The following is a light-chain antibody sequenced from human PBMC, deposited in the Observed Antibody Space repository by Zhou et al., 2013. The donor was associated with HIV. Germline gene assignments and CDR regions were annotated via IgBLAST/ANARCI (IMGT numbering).Light chain of an antibody. J-gene: IGKJ2*01. CDR1: QGISSW. CDR2: AAS. CDR3: QQANSFPYT. Sequence: DIQMTQSPSSVSASVGDRVTITCRASQGISSWLAWXQQKPGKAPKLLIYAASSLQSGVPSRFSGSGSGTDFTLTISSLQPEDSATYYCQQANSFPYTFGQGTKLEIK. V-gene: IGKV1-12*01.